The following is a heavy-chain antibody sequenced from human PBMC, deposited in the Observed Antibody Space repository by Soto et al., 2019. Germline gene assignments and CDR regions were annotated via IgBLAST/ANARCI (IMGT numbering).Heavy chain of an antibody. V-gene: IGHV3-11*01. CDR2: ISSSGSTI. J-gene: IGHJ4*02. CDR3: AKAAMAMGGYYFDY. D-gene: IGHD5-18*01. Sequence: GGSLRLSCAASGFPFSDYYMSWIRQAPGKGLEWVSYISSSGSTIYYADSVKGRFTISRDNAKNSLYLQMNSLRAEDTAVYYCAKAAMAMGGYYFDYWGQGTLVTVSS. CDR1: GFPFSDYY.